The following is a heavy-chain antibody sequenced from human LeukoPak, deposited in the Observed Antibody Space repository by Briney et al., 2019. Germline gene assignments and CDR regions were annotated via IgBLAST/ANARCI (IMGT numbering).Heavy chain of an antibody. CDR3: ARGRVRARMVRGVSFDY. CDR1: GGSFSGYY. D-gene: IGHD3-10*01. V-gene: IGHV4-34*01. J-gene: IGHJ4*02. CDR2: INHSGST. Sequence: SETLSLTCAVYGGSFSGYYWSWIRQPPGKGLEWIGEINHSGSTNYNPSLKSRVTISVDTSKNQFCLKLSSVTAADTAVYYCARGRVRARMVRGVSFDYWGQGTLVTASS.